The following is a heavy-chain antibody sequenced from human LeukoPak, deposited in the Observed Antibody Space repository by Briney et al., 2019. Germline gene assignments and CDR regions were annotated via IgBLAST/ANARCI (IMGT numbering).Heavy chain of an antibody. V-gene: IGHV3-21*04. CDR3: ARWIQSYYYFDY. D-gene: IGHD5-18*01. Sequence: GGSLRLSCAASGFTFSSYSMNWVRQAPGKGLEWVSSISSSSYIYYADSVKGRFTISRDNAKNSLYLQMNSLRVEDTAVYYCARWIQSYYYFDYWGQGTLVTVSS. J-gene: IGHJ4*02. CDR1: GFTFSSYS. CDR2: ISSSSYI.